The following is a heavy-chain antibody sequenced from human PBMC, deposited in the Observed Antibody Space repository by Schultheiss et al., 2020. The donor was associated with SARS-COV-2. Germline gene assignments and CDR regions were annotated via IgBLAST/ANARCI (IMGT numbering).Heavy chain of an antibody. V-gene: IGHV3-23*01. D-gene: IGHD2-2*01. CDR3: ARDLVPAAIGWGWFDP. CDR1: GFTFSSYA. Sequence: GGSLRLSCAASGFTFSSYAMSWVRQAPGKGLEWVSAISGSGGSTYYADSVKGRFTISRDNAKNSLYLQMNSLRAEDTAVYYCARDLVPAAIGWGWFDPWGQGTLVTVSS. CDR2: ISGSGGST. J-gene: IGHJ5*02.